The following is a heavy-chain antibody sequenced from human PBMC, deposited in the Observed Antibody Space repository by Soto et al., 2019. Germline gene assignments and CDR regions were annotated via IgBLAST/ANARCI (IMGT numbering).Heavy chain of an antibody. D-gene: IGHD3-10*01. V-gene: IGHV3-66*01. Sequence: EVQLVESGGGLVQHGGSLRLSCAASGFTVSSNYMTWVRQAPGKGLEWVSNIYSGGTTSYADSVKGRFTISRDNSKNTLFLQMNSLRDDDTAVYYCASGASGNYRWGQGTLVTVSS. CDR3: ASGASGNYR. CDR2: IYSGGTT. CDR1: GFTVSSNY. J-gene: IGHJ4*02.